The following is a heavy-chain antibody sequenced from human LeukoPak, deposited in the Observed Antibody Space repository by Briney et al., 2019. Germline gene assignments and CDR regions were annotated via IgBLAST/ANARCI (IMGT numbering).Heavy chain of an antibody. CDR3: AKDGSGSYYTWLHYYYYYGMDV. J-gene: IGHJ6*02. Sequence: PGGSLRLSCAASGFTFNSYGVHWVRQAPGKGLEWVAVISYDGSNKYYADSVKGRFTISRDNSKNTLYLQMNSLRAEDTAVYYCAKDGSGSYYTWLHYYYYYGMDVWGQGTTVTVSS. V-gene: IGHV3-30*18. CDR1: GFTFNSYG. D-gene: IGHD3-10*01. CDR2: ISYDGSNK.